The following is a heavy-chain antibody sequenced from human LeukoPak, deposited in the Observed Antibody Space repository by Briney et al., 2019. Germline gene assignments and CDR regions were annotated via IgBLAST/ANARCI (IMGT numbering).Heavy chain of an antibody. CDR2: IYYSGGT. Sequence: SETLSLTCTVSGGSISSGGYYWSWIRQHPGKGLEWIGYIYYSGGTYYNPSLKSRVTISVDTSKNQFSLKLSSVTAADTAVYYCARVEYGDYVGSPNWFDPWGQGTLVTVSS. V-gene: IGHV4-31*03. CDR3: ARVEYGDYVGSPNWFDP. J-gene: IGHJ5*02. D-gene: IGHD4-17*01. CDR1: GGSISSGGYY.